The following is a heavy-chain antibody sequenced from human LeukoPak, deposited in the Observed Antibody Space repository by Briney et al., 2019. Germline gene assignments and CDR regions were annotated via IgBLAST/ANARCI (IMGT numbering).Heavy chain of an antibody. J-gene: IGHJ3*02. CDR3: VRGYYYDSSGYWVGAFDI. V-gene: IGHV4-30-2*01. CDR2: MYHSGTT. Sequence: SETLSPTCAVSGGSISSGGYSWSWIRQPPGKGLEWIGYMYHSGTTHYNPSLKSRVTISVDRSKNQFSLKLSSVTAADTAVYYCVRGYYYDSSGYWVGAFDIWGQGTMVTVSS. D-gene: IGHD3-22*01. CDR1: GGSISSGGYS.